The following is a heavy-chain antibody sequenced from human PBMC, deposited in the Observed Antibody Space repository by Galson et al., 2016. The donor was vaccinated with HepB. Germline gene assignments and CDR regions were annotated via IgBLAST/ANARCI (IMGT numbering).Heavy chain of an antibody. CDR2: INNGAATT. CDR3: ARDDYSGGRGSPDY. D-gene: IGHD4/OR15-4a*01. J-gene: IGHJ4*02. Sequence: SLRLSCAASGFFFSGRAMSWVRQAPGKGLEWVSGINNGAATTGYAASVKGRFTISRDNSKNTLYLQMISLRTEDTAVYYCARDDYSGGRGSPDYWGQGTLVTVSS. CDR1: GFFFSGRA. V-gene: IGHV3-23*01.